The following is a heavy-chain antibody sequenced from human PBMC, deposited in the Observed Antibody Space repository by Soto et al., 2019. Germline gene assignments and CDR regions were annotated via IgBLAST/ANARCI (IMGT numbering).Heavy chain of an antibody. J-gene: IGHJ5*02. CDR2: ISADNGNT. CDR3: ARDRGLGVLFDP. Sequence: APVKVSCKASGYTFTSYGISWVRQAPGQGLEWMGWISADNGNTNYAQKLQGRVTMTTDTSTSKAYQELRRLRSDDTTVYYCARDRGLGVLFDPWGQGTLVTVSS. CDR1: GYTFTSYG. D-gene: IGHD3-10*01. V-gene: IGHV1-18*01.